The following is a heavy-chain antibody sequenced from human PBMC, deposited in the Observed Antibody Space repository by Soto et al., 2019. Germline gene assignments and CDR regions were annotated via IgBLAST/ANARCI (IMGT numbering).Heavy chain of an antibody. CDR1: GFTFSGYS. CDR3: GSGSYYNNYYYYYGMDV. D-gene: IGHD3-10*01. CDR2: ISSRSTSI. Sequence: GGSLRLSCAASGFTFSGYSMNWVRQAPGKGLEWVAYISSRSTSIYYADSVKGRFTISRDDAKNSLFLQMNSLRNEDTAVYYYGSGSYYNNYYYYYGMDVWGQGTTVTVSS. V-gene: IGHV3-48*02. J-gene: IGHJ6*02.